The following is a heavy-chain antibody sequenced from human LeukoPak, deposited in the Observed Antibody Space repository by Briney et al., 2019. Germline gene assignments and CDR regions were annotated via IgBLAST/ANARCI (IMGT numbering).Heavy chain of an antibody. D-gene: IGHD6-6*01. J-gene: IGHJ5*02. CDR2: IYYSGNT. V-gene: IGHV4-39*01. Sequence: PSETLSLTCTVSGGSISSNSYYWTWIRQPPGKGLEWIGSIYYSGNTYYNSSLKSRVTISIDTSKNQFSLRLTSVTAADTAVYYCSQYSTSLGWFDPWGQGTLVTVSS. CDR1: GGSISSNSYY. CDR3: SQYSTSLGWFDP.